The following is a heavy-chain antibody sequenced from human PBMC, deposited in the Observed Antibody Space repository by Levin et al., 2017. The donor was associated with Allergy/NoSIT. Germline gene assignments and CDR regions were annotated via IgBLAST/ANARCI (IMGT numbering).Heavy chain of an antibody. V-gene: IGHV3-30*04. CDR3: ARGPKHGDYELRYFQH. D-gene: IGHD4-17*01. CDR1: GFTFSSYA. J-gene: IGHJ1*01. Sequence: PGESLKISCAASGFTFSSYAMHWVRQAPGKGLEWVAVISYDGSNKYYADSVKGRFTIPRDNSKNTLYLQMNSLRAEDTAVYYCARGPKHGDYELRYFQHWGQGTLVTVSS. CDR2: ISYDGSNK.